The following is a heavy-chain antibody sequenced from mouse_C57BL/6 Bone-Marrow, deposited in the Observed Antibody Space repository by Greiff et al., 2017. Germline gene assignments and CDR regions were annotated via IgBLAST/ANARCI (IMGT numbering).Heavy chain of an antibody. J-gene: IGHJ1*03. CDR3: EHYYGSSSWYFDV. V-gene: IGHV1-81*01. CDR2: IYPRSGNT. CDR1: GYTFTSYG. Sequence: QVQLKQSGAELARPGASVKLSCKASGYTFTSYGISWVKQRTGQGLEWIGEIYPRSGNTYYNEKFKGKATLTADKSSSTAYMELRSLTSEDSAVYFCEHYYGSSSWYFDVWGTATTVTVSS. D-gene: IGHD1-1*01.